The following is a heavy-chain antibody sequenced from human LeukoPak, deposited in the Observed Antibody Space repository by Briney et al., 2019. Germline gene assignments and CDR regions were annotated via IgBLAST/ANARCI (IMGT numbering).Heavy chain of an antibody. Sequence: SETLSLTCTVSGGSISSYYWNWIRQPAGKGLEWIGRFYSGGSANYNPSLKSRVIMSVDTSKNQFSLKLGSVTAADTAVYYCARDTTYYYDSSGYGTFDYWGQGTLVTVSS. CDR2: FYSGGSA. CDR3: ARDTTYYYDSSGYGTFDY. CDR1: GGSISSYY. J-gene: IGHJ4*02. D-gene: IGHD3-22*01. V-gene: IGHV4-4*07.